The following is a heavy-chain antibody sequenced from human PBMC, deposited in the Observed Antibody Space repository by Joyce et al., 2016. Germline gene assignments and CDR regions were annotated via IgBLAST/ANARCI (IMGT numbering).Heavy chain of an antibody. J-gene: IGHJ6*02. V-gene: IGHV1-8*01. CDR3: ARGRVYYYYGMDI. CDR1: GYTFTNYD. Sequence: QVQLVQSGAEMKKPGASVKVYCKASGYTFTNYDLNWVRQATGQGLEWMGWMSPNSGNTDSAQKFQGRVTMTRNTSISTAYMELSSLKSEDTAVYYCARGRVYYYYGMDIWGQGTTVTVSS. CDR2: MSPNSGNT.